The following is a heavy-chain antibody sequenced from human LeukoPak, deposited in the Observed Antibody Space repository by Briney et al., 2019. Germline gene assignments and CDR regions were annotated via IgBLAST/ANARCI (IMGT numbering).Heavy chain of an antibody. D-gene: IGHD1-26*01. V-gene: IGHV3-20*01. Sequence: GGSLRLSCAASGFTFSNAWMSWVRQAPGKGLEWVSGINWNGGSTGYADSVKGRFTISRDNAKNSLYLQMNSLRAEDTALYHCARDMGESGSRWVNWFDPWGQGTLVTVSS. CDR2: INWNGGST. J-gene: IGHJ5*02. CDR1: GFTFSNAW. CDR3: ARDMGESGSRWVNWFDP.